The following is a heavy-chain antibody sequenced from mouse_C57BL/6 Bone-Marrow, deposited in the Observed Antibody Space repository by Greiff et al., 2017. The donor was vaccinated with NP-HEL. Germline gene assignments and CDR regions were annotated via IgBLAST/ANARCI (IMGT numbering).Heavy chain of an antibody. CDR3: ARLGSSGFDY. J-gene: IGHJ2*01. CDR1: GYTFTSYW. D-gene: IGHD3-2*02. V-gene: IGHV1-52*01. Sequence: VQLQQPGAELVRPGSSVKLSCKASGYTFTSYWMHWVKRRPIQGLEWIGNIDPSDSETHYNQKFKDKATLTVDKSSSTAYMQLSSLTSEDSAVYYCARLGSSGFDYWGQGTTLTVSS. CDR2: IDPSDSET.